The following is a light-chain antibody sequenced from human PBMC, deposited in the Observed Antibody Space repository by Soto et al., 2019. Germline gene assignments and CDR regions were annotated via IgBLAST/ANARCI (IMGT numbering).Light chain of an antibody. V-gene: IGKV4-1*01. CDR2: GAS. CDR1: QNLLFSSKNKKS. J-gene: IGKJ2*01. CDR3: QQYHTSPNT. Sequence: DVVMTQSPDSLAVSLVERDAINCKSSQNLLFSSKNKKSFAWDQQQPGQPPKLLSYGASTRESGAPDRLSGSRVGRELPHTISSLQAEDVVVYYCQQYHTSPNTCGQGTKVEIK.